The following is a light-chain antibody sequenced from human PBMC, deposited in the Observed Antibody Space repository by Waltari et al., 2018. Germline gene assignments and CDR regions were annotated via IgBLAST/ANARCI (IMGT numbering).Light chain of an antibody. CDR1: QSISSW. CDR3: QQYNSYST. V-gene: IGKV1-5*01. CDR2: DAS. J-gene: IGKJ2*01. Sequence: DIQMTQSPSTLSASVGHRVTITCRASQSISSWLAWYQQKPGKAPKLLIYDASSLESGVPSRFSGSGSGTEFTLTISSLQPDDFATYYCQQYNSYSTFGQGTKLEIK.